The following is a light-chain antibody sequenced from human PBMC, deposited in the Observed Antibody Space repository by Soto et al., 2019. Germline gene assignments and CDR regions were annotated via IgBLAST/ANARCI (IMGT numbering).Light chain of an antibody. CDR3: QQYNSYSWT. CDR1: QSISTW. Sequence: DIQLTQSPSTLSAYVGDRVTITCRASQSISTWLAWYQQKPGTAPKVLIYDASRLESGVPSRFRGSGSGTEFTLTSSSLQPADFATYYCQQYNSYSWTFGQGTKVDIK. J-gene: IGKJ1*01. CDR2: DAS. V-gene: IGKV1-5*01.